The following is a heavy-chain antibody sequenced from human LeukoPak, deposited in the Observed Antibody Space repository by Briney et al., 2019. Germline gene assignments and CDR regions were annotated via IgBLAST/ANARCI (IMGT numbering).Heavy chain of an antibody. CDR1: GFTFSSYA. CDR3: ARGSKSYGDYIRSRIHYFDY. D-gene: IGHD4-17*01. Sequence: GGSLRLSCAASGFTFSSYAMHWVRQPPGKGLEWVAVISYDGSNKYYADSVKGRFTISRDNSKNTLYLQMNSLRAEDTAVYYCARGSKSYGDYIRSRIHYFDYWAREPWSPSPQ. J-gene: IGHJ4*02. CDR2: ISYDGSNK. V-gene: IGHV3-30*04.